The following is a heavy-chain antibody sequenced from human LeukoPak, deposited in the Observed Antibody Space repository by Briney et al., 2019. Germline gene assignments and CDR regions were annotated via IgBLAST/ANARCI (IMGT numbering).Heavy chain of an antibody. Sequence: PSETLSLTCTVSGDSFSSYSWSWLRQSPGKGLEWIGYISPSGSTSYNPSLKSRVTFSVDTSKSQFSLRLTSVTAADTAVYYCARVGRGDHTWGSYYCDHWGQGTLVSASS. V-gene: IGHV4-59*01. CDR3: ARVGRGDHTWGSYYCDH. D-gene: IGHD3-16*01. J-gene: IGHJ4*02. CDR2: ISPSGST. CDR1: GDSFSSYS.